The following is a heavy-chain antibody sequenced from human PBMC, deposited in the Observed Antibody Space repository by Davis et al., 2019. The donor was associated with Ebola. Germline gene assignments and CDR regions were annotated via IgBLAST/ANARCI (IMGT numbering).Heavy chain of an antibody. CDR3: ARHDDGGGSYSGRLFDY. CDR2: INHSGST. Sequence: MPSETLSLTCAVYGGSFSGYYWSWIRQPPGKGLEWIGEINHSGSTNYNPSLKSRVTISVDTSKNQFSLKLSSVSAADTAVYYCARHDDGGGSYSGRLFDYWGQGTLVTVSS. CDR1: GGSFSGYY. J-gene: IGHJ4*02. V-gene: IGHV4-34*01. D-gene: IGHD1-26*01.